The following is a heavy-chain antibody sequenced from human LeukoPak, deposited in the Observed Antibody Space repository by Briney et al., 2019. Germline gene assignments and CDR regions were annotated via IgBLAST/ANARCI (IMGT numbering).Heavy chain of an antibody. D-gene: IGHD1-1*01. Sequence: GGSLRLSCAAAGFNFSSYWMTWVRQAPGKGLEWVANIKQDGTEKYCVDSVKGRFTISRDNAKNSLYLQMNSLRAEDTAVYYCARGRSGWKTFDYWGQGTLVTVSS. CDR3: ARGRSGWKTFDY. J-gene: IGHJ4*02. CDR2: IKQDGTEK. CDR1: GFNFSSYW. V-gene: IGHV3-7*02.